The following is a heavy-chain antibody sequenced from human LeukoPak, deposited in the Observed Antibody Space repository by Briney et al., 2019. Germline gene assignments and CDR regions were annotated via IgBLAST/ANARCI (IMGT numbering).Heavy chain of an antibody. Sequence: GGSLRLSCAASGFTFSSYAMSWVRQAPGKGLEWVSAISGSGGSTYYADSVKGRFTISRDNSKNTLYLQMNSLRAEDTAVYYCAKKTRSRVVPAAMSGYYYGMDVWGQGTTVTVSS. D-gene: IGHD2-2*01. V-gene: IGHV3-23*01. CDR3: AKKTRSRVVPAAMSGYYYGMDV. J-gene: IGHJ6*02. CDR2: ISGSGGST. CDR1: GFTFSSYA.